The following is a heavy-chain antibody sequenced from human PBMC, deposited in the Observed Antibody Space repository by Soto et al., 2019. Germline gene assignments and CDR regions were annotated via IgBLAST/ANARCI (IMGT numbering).Heavy chain of an antibody. CDR2: ISNDGSST. CDR1: GFTSSSYW. D-gene: IGHD3-22*01. Sequence: GSLRLSCAASGFTSSSYWIHWVRQAPGKGLVWVSRISNDGSSTNYADSVKGRFTISRDNAKNTVYLQMNSLRAEDTAVYYCARDTYYYDSSDHFSADAFDIWGQGTMVTVSS. CDR3: ARDTYYYDSSDHFSADAFDI. J-gene: IGHJ3*02. V-gene: IGHV3-74*01.